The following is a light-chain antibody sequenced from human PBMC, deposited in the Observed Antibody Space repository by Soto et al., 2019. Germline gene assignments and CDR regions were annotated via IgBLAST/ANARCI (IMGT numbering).Light chain of an antibody. Sequence: EIGVTQCPSTLHESIGDRVTITCRASQGISSWLAWYQQKPGKAPKLLIYAASSLQSGVPSRFSGSGSGTDFTLTISSLQPEDFATYYCQQANSFPITFAQGTRLEI. CDR1: QGISSW. CDR3: QQANSFPIT. V-gene: IGKV1-12*01. CDR2: AAS. J-gene: IGKJ5*01.